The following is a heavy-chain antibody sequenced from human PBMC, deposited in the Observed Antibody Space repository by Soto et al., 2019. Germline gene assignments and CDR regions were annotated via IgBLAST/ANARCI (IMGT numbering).Heavy chain of an antibody. J-gene: IGHJ4*02. CDR1: GFTFSIYS. Sequence: EVQLVESGGGLVQPGGSLRLSCAASGFTFSIYSMNWVRQAPGKGLEWFSYITSDTLTIKYTDSVKGRFTISRDNAKKSLYLQMNSLSDEDTAVYFCARSVEGHFDYWGQGTVVTVSS. D-gene: IGHD1-1*01. CDR3: ARSVEGHFDY. V-gene: IGHV3-48*02. CDR2: ITSDTLTI.